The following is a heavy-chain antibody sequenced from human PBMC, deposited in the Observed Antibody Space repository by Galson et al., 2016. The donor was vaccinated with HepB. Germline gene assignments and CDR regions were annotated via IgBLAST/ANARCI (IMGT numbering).Heavy chain of an antibody. J-gene: IGHJ6*02. Sequence: SLRLSCAASGFTFGDHAMQWVRQTPEKGLEWVSSISSNSRTIDYADSVKGRFTIFRDNADNSLHLQMNSLKTEDTALYYCAKDRGNLNYYQLYGMDVWGQGTTVTVSS. CDR2: ISSNSRTI. CDR1: GFTFGDHA. D-gene: IGHD3-22*01. CDR3: AKDRGNLNYYQLYGMDV. V-gene: IGHV3-9*01.